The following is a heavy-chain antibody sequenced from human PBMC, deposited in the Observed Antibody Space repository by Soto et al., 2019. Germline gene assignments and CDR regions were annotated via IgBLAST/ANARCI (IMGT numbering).Heavy chain of an antibody. CDR2: IIPIFATT. D-gene: IGHD3-10*01. CDR3: ARDRGTQMHLFVWDD. CDR1: GGTFTNFA. V-gene: IGHV1-69*01. J-gene: IGHJ4*02. Sequence: QVHLVQSGAEVQKSGASVKVSCKATGGTFTNFAFSWVRQAPGQGLEWMGGIIPIFATTTYAQKFRDRVTIVADESTSTIYMELRSLRFDDTAVYFCARDRGTQMHLFVWDDWGQGTLVTVSS.